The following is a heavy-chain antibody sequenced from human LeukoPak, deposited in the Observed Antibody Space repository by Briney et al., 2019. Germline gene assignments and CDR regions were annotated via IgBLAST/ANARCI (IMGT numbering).Heavy chain of an antibody. V-gene: IGHV1-2*02. CDR1: GYTFSGTGQY. CDR3: ARDGPAQMVDFDY. Sequence: GDSVKVSCKASGYTFSGTGQYLYWLRQAPGQGLECMGWIYPNNGATAYAQQFQGRVAMTRDTSINTAYMELSRLRPDDTAVYYCARDGPAQMVDFDYWGQGALVTVSS. D-gene: IGHD3-10*01. CDR2: IYPNNGAT. J-gene: IGHJ4*02.